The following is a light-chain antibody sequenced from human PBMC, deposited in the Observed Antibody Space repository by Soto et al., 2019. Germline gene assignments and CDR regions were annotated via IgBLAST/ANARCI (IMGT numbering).Light chain of an antibody. Sequence: EIVLTQSPATLSLSPGERATLSCRASQYVSSFLAWYQQKAGQAPRLLIYDASHRATGIPARFSGSGSGTDFTLTINSIEPEDFALYYCQQRYNWPQTFGQGTKVDIK. CDR2: DAS. CDR1: QYVSSF. J-gene: IGKJ1*01. V-gene: IGKV3-11*01. CDR3: QQRYNWPQT.